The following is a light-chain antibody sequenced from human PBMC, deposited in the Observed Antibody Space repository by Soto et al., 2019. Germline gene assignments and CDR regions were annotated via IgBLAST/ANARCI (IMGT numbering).Light chain of an antibody. J-gene: IGKJ5*01. CDR3: KQYKEWPPFT. Sequence: EIVMRQSPATLSVSPGETATLSCRASQYVSNKVAWYQQKPGQAPRLLILGASTRATGVPARFSGSGSGTEFTLSISSLQSEDFAVYYCKQYKEWPPFTFGQGTRLEIK. CDR1: QYVSNK. V-gene: IGKV3-15*01. CDR2: GAS.